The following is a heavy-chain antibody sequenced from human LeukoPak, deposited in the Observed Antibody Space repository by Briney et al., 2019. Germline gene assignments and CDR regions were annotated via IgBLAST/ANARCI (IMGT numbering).Heavy chain of an antibody. CDR3: ARRAGAYSHPYDY. Sequence: PGGSLRLSCTLSGFTVSSNSMSWVRQAPGKGLEWVSFIFSSTHYSDSVKGRFTISRDNSKITRYLQMNSLRAEDTAVYYCARRAGAYSHPYDYWGQGTLVTVSS. D-gene: IGHD4/OR15-4a*01. V-gene: IGHV3-53*01. CDR1: GFTVSSNS. J-gene: IGHJ4*02. CDR2: IFSST.